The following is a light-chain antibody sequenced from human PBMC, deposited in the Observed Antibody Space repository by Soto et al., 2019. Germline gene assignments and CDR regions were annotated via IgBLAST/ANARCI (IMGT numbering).Light chain of an antibody. CDR1: SGHSSYA. CDR2: LNSDGSH. V-gene: IGLV4-69*01. J-gene: IGLJ3*02. Sequence: QLVLTQSPSASASLGASVKLTCTLSSGHSSYAIAWHQQQPEKGPRYLMKLNSDGSHSKGDGNPDRFSGSSSGAERYLTVASLQSEDEADYYCQTCGTGLLVFGAGTKVTVL. CDR3: QTCGTGLLV.